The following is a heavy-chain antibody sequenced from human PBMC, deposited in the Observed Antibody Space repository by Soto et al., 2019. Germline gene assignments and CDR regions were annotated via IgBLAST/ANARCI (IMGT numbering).Heavy chain of an antibody. CDR2: ISSSSSTI. V-gene: IGHV3-48*02. CDR3: ARDGRKVAGNRPHAFDI. J-gene: IGHJ3*02. Sequence: VGSLRLSCAASGFTFSSYSMNWVRQAPGKGLEWVSYISSSSSTIYYADSVKGRFTISRDNAKNSLYLQMNSLRDEDTAVYYCARDGRKVAGNRPHAFDIWGQGTMVTVSS. CDR1: GFTFSSYS. D-gene: IGHD6-19*01.